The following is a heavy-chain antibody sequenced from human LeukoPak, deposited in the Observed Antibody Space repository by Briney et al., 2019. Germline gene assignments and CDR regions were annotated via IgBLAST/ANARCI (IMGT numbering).Heavy chain of an antibody. J-gene: IGHJ4*02. CDR1: GGTFSTYA. CDR3: AREGSGWYDY. CDR2: IIPIFTTA. Sequence: GASVKVSCKASGGTFSTYAISWVRQAPGQGLEWMGGIIPIFTTANYAQKFQGRVTITADESTSTAYMELSSLRSEDTAVYYCAREGSGWYDYWGQGTLVTVSS. V-gene: IGHV1-69*13. D-gene: IGHD6-19*01.